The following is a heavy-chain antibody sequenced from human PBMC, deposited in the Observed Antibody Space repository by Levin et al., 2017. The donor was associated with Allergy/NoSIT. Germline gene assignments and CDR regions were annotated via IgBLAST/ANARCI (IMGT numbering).Heavy chain of an antibody. D-gene: IGHD1-14*01. CDR2: FYYSGST. V-gene: IGHV4-59*08. CDR1: GGSISSYH. CDR3: VRHVYPDGSPFDS. J-gene: IGHJ4*02. Sequence: PSQTLSLTCSVSGGSISSYHWSWIRQPPGKGLEWIGHFYYSGSTNYNPSLKSRVTISVDTSKNQFSLNLTSVTAADTALYYCVRHVYPDGSPFDSWGLGSLVTVSS.